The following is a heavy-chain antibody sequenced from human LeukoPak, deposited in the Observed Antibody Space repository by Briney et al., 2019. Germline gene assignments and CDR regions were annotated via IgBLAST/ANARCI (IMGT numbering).Heavy chain of an antibody. CDR1: GYTLTELS. D-gene: IGHD5-12*01. CDR2: FDPEDGET. Sequence: ASVKVSCKVSGYTLTELSMHWVRQAPGKGLEWMGGFDPEDGETIYAQKFQGRVTMTEDTSTDTAYMELSSLRSEDTAVYYCARIPGRLRADYYYYYMDVWGKGTTVTVSS. CDR3: ARIPGRLRADYYYYYMDV. J-gene: IGHJ6*03. V-gene: IGHV1-24*01.